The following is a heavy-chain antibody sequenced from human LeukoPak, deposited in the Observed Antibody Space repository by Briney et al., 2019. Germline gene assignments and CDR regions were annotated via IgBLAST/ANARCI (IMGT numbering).Heavy chain of an antibody. V-gene: IGHV5-51*01. CDR2: IYPSDSDT. CDR1: GYRFPDYW. CDR3: ARQKVDDAFDF. Sequence: GESLKISCKASGYRFPDYWIGWVRQMPGQALEWLGVIYPSDSDTRYSPSFQGQVTISADRSISTAYLQWRSLKASDSAMYYCARQKVDDAFDFWGRGTMVTVSS. J-gene: IGHJ3*01.